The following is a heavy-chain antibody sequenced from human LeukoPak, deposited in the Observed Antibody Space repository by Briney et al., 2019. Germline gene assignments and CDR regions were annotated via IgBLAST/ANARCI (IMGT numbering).Heavy chain of an antibody. J-gene: IGHJ4*02. Sequence: PGGSLRLSCAASGFTFSNSAMTWVRQAPGKGLEWVSAISGSGGSTYYAHSVKGRFTISRDNSKNTLYLQMNSLRAEDTAVYYCAKSVGRSSSWYVFDYWGQGTLVTVSS. V-gene: IGHV3-23*01. D-gene: IGHD6-13*01. CDR1: GFTFSNSA. CDR2: ISGSGGST. CDR3: AKSVGRSSSWYVFDY.